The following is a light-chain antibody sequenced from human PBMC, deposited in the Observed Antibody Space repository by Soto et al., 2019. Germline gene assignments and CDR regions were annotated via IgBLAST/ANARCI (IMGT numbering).Light chain of an antibody. J-gene: IGKJ1*01. V-gene: IGKV1-5*03. CDR3: QHWVDYMWT. Sequence: DIHLTQSPSTLSASVGDRVTITCRASQSISRWLAGYQQKPGKAPKLLIYKASTLESGVPSRFSGSGSGTEFTLTISSLQPDDFATYYCQHWVDYMWTFGQGTKVEIK. CDR2: KAS. CDR1: QSISRW.